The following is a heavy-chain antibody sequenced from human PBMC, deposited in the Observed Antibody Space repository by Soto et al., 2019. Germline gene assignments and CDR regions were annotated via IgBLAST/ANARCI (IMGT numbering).Heavy chain of an antibody. D-gene: IGHD1-20*01. CDR3: ARDLNWNQNVFDY. V-gene: IGHV3-11*06. CDR2: ISSSSSYT. Sequence: QVQLVESGGGLVKPGGSLRLSCAASGFTFSDYYMSWIRQAPGKGLEWVSYISSSSSYTNYADSVKGRFTISRDNAKNSLYLQINSLRAEDTAVYYCARDLNWNQNVFDYWGQGTLVTVSS. J-gene: IGHJ4*02. CDR1: GFTFSDYY.